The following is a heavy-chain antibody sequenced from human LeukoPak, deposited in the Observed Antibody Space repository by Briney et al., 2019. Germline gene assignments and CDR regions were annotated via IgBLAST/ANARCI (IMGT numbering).Heavy chain of an antibody. CDR2: ISSSSSTI. V-gene: IGHV3-48*01. Sequence: GGSLRLSCAASGFTFSSYSMNWVRQAPGKGLEWVSYISSSSSTIYYADSVKGRFTISRDNAKNSLYLQMNSLRAEDTAVYYCARGSDTVFDYWGQGTLVTVSS. CDR1: GFTFSSYS. J-gene: IGHJ4*02. D-gene: IGHD5-18*01. CDR3: ARGSDTVFDY.